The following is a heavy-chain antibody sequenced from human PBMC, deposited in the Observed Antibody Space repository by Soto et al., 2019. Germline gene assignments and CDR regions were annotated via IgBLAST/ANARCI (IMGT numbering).Heavy chain of an antibody. J-gene: IGHJ5*02. Sequence: QVQLVQSGAEVKKPGSSVKVSCKASGGTFSSYAISWVRQAPGQGLEWMGGIIPIFGTANYAQKFQGRVTITADESTSTDDMELSSLRSEDTAVYYCARGGYSGYPVGWFDPWGQGTLVTVSS. D-gene: IGHD5-12*01. CDR2: IIPIFGTA. CDR3: ARGGYSGYPVGWFDP. CDR1: GGTFSSYA. V-gene: IGHV1-69*01.